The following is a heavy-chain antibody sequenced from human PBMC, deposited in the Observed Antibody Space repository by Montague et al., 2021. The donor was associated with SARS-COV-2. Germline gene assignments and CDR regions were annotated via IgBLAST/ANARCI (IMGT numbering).Heavy chain of an antibody. CDR1: GGSMSDHY. D-gene: IGHD3-10*01. J-gene: IGHJ5*02. CDR2: IYYSGGI. Sequence: SETLSLTCTVPGGSMSDHYWAWIRQPPGKGLEWLAYIYYSGGINSNASLKSRVTMSVDMSKNQFSLKLTSVTAADTAVYYCARAVSVRRAVNWFDPWGQGTLVTVSS. CDR3: ARAVSVRRAVNWFDP. V-gene: IGHV4-59*11.